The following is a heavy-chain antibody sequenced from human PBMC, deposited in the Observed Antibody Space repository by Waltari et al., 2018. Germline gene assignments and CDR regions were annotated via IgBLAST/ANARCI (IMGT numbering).Heavy chain of an antibody. V-gene: IGHV4-4*02. CDR2: RHGSGRS. Sequence: QVQLQESGPGLVKPSGTLSVTCAVSGASISGSYCWSWVRQPPGKGLGWIGQRHGSGRSHYHPALERRVTVSIDTSNNHFSLKVTSATAADTAVYYCARDRGRGLYLDSWGQGTLVTVSP. CDR3: ARDRGRGLYLDS. CDR1: GASISGSYC. J-gene: IGHJ4*02. D-gene: IGHD2-15*01.